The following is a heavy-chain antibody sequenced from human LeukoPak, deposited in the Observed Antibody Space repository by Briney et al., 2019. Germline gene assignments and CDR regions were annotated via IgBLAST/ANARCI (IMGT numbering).Heavy chain of an antibody. CDR3: ARDYDFCMDV. J-gene: IGHJ6*02. D-gene: IGHD3-3*01. CDR1: GYTFTGYY. Sequence: ASVKVSCKASGYTFTGYYMHWVRQAPGQGLEWIGRINPNSGGTNYAQKFQGRVTMTTDTSTSTAYMELRSLRSDDTAVYYCARDYDFCMDVWGQGTTVTVSS. CDR2: INPNSGGT. V-gene: IGHV1-2*06.